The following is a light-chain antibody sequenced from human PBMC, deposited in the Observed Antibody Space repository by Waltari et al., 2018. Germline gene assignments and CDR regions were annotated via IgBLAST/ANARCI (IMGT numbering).Light chain of an antibody. J-gene: IGKJ2*01. Sequence: DIQMTQSPSTLSASVGDRVTITCRASQSISSWLAWYQQKPWKAPKLLIYKASRLEIGVPSRFSGSGSGTEFTLTISSLQPDDFATYYCQQYNSYPYTFGQGTKLEIK. V-gene: IGKV1-5*03. CDR3: QQYNSYPYT. CDR2: KAS. CDR1: QSISSW.